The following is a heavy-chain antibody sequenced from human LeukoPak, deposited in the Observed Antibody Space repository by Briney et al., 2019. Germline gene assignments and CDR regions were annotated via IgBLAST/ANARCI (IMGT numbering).Heavy chain of an antibody. J-gene: IGHJ4*02. CDR1: GGSISSYY. CDR2: IYTSGST. D-gene: IGHD3-10*01. Sequence: PSETLSLTCTVSGGSISSYYWSWIRQPAGKGLEWIGRIYTSGSTNYNPSLKSRVTMSVDTSKNQFSLKLSSVTAADTAVYYCARESAYARSGSYYYWGQGTLVTVSS. CDR3: ARESAYARSGSYYY. V-gene: IGHV4-4*07.